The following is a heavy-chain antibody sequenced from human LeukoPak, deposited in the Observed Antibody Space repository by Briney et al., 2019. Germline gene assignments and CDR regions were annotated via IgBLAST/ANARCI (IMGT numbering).Heavy chain of an antibody. V-gene: IGHV3-21*01. J-gene: IGHJ3*02. CDR2: ISSSSSYI. CDR1: GFTFSSYS. D-gene: IGHD5-18*01. Sequence: GGSLRLSCAASGFTFSSYSMNWVRQAAGKGLEWVSSISSSSSYIYYADSVKGRFTISRDNAKNSLYLQMNSLRAEDTAVYYCAREQGYSYGAFDIWGQGTMVTVSS. CDR3: AREQGYSYGAFDI.